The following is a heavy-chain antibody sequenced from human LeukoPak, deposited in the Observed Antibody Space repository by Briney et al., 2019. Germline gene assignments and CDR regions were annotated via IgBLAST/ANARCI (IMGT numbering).Heavy chain of an antibody. CDR3: ARIAVAGDHFDY. Sequence: ASVKVSCKASGYTFTGYYMHWVRQAPGQGLEWMGWINPNSSGTNYAQKFQGRVTMTRDTSISTAYMELSRLRSDDTAVYYCARIAVAGDHFDYWGQGTLVTVSS. V-gene: IGHV1-2*02. CDR1: GYTFTGYY. CDR2: INPNSSGT. J-gene: IGHJ4*02. D-gene: IGHD6-19*01.